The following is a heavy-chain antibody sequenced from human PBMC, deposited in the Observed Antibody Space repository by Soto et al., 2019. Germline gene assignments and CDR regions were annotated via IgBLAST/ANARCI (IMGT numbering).Heavy chain of an antibody. D-gene: IGHD3-22*01. CDR3: ASQLYYCDSRVPPPGWFYP. V-gene: IGHV5-10-1*01. J-gene: IGHJ5*02. CDR2: IDPSDSYT. CDR1: GYSFTSYW. Sequence: GESLKISCKGSGYSFTSYWISWVRQMPGKGLEWMGRIDPSDSYTNYSPSLQGHVTISADKSISTAYLQWSSLKASDTAMYYCASQLYYCDSRVPPPGWFYPWGQGTRVTVSS.